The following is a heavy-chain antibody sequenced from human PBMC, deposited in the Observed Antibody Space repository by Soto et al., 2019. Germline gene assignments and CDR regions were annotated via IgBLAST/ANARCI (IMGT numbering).Heavy chain of an antibody. CDR1: GGSMRSGGYY. CDR2: IYYSGGT. Sequence: SESLAVTCAVSGGSMRSGGYYGSWIRQHPGKGLEWIGYIYYSGGTYYNPSHKSRVTISVDTSKNQFSLKLSSVTGADTAVYYCARDKGARAAGGRDYYYGMDVWGQGTTVTVSS. CDR3: ARDKGARAAGGRDYYYGMDV. J-gene: IGHJ6*02. D-gene: IGHD2-15*01. V-gene: IGHV4-31*11.